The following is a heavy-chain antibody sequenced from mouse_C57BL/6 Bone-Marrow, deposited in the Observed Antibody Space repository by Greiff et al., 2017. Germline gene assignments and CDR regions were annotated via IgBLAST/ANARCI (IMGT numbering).Heavy chain of an antibody. CDR1: GFNINDYY. CDR3: ARDTTVVAPAWFAY. CDR2: IDPEDGET. J-gene: IGHJ3*01. D-gene: IGHD1-1*01. Sequence: VQLKESGAELVKPGASVKLSCTASGFNINDYYMHWVKQRTEQGLEWIGRIDPEDGETKYAPKFQGKATITADTSSNTAYLQLSSLTSEDSAVYYCARDTTVVAPAWFAYWGQGTLVTVSA. V-gene: IGHV14-2*01.